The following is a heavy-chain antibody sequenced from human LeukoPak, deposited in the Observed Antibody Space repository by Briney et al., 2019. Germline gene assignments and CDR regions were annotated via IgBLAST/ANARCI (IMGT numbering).Heavy chain of an antibody. CDR2: IYSGDSDT. CDR3: ARHSGWGGATTGYYFDY. Sequence: GESLKISCKGSGYSFTSYWIAWVLHMPGKGLEWMVIIYSGDSDTRYSPSFQGQVTISADKSSNTVHLQWSSLKASDTAMYYCARHSGWGGATTGYYFDYWGQGTLVTVSS. D-gene: IGHD1-26*01. J-gene: IGHJ4*02. V-gene: IGHV5-51*01. CDR1: GYSFTSYW.